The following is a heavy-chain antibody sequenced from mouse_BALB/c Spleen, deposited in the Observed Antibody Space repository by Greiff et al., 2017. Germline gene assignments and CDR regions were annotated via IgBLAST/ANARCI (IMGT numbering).Heavy chain of an antibody. V-gene: IGHV14-3*02. Sequence: VQLQQSGAELVKPGASVKLSCTASGFNIKDTYMHWVKQRPEQGLEWIGRIDPANGNTKYDPKFQGKATITADTSSNTAYLQLSSLTSEDTAVYYCARLYDGYSYFDVWGAGTTGTVSS. J-gene: IGHJ1*01. D-gene: IGHD2-3*01. CDR3: ARLYDGYSYFDV. CDR2: IDPANGNT. CDR1: GFNIKDTY.